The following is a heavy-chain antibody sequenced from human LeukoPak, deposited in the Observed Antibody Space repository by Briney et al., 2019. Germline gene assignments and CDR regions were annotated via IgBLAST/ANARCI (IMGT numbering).Heavy chain of an antibody. CDR3: ARDLSLYCSGGSCYSLNY. D-gene: IGHD2-15*01. Sequence: GGSLRLSCTASGFTFSSYSMNWVRQAPGKGLEWVSYISSSGSTIYYADSVKGRFTISRDNAKNSLYLQMNSLRAEDTAVYYCARDLSLYCSGGSCYSLNYWGQGILVTVSS. V-gene: IGHV3-48*04. CDR2: ISSSGSTI. J-gene: IGHJ4*02. CDR1: GFTFSSYS.